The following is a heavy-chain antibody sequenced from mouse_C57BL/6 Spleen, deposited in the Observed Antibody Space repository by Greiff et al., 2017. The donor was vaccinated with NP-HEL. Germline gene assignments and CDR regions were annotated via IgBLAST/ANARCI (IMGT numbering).Heavy chain of an antibody. CDR1: GFTFSSYA. Sequence: EVQLVESGGGLVKPGGSLKLSCAASGFTFSSYAMSWVRQTPEKRLEWVATISDGGSYTYYPDNVKGRFTISRDNAKNNLYLQMSHLKSEDTAMYYCARDGGHYGSSYFDYWGQGTTLTVSS. CDR2: ISDGGSYT. D-gene: IGHD1-1*01. J-gene: IGHJ2*01. V-gene: IGHV5-4*01. CDR3: ARDGGHYGSSYFDY.